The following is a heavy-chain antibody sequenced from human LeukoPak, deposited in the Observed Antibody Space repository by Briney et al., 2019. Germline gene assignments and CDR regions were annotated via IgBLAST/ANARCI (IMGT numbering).Heavy chain of an antibody. CDR2: ISSSSSYI. J-gene: IGHJ4*02. D-gene: IGHD2-15*01. V-gene: IGHV3-21*01. CDR1: GFTFSSYS. Sequence: GGSLRLSCAASGFTFSSYSMNWVRQAPGKGLERVSSISSSSSYIYYTDSVKGRFTLSRDNAKKSLYLQMNSLRAEDTAVYYCARAPHPYCSGGNCIYFDYWGQGTLVTVSS. CDR3: ARAPHPYCSGGNCIYFDY.